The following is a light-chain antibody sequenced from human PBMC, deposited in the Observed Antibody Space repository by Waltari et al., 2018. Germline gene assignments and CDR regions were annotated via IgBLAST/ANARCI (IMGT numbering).Light chain of an antibody. J-gene: IGLJ3*02. CDR1: SSDVGGYNY. CDR2: DVS. CDR3: CSYAGSYTLGV. Sequence: QSALTQPRSVSGSPGQSVTISCTGTSSDVGGYNYVSWYQQHPGKAPKLMIYDVSKRPSGVPDRFSGSKSGNTASLTISGLQAEDEADYYCCSYAGSYTLGVF. V-gene: IGLV2-11*01.